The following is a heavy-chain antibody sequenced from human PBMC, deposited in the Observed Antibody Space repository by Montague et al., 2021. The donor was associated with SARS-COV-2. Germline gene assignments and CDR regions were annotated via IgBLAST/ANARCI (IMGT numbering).Heavy chain of an antibody. Sequence: SETLSLTCTVSGGSITSTNYYWNWIRQPPGKGLEWIGSIYFSWSTNHNPSLKSRVTMSVDTSMNQFSLRLSTVTAADTALYYCARQYLGRGWYDISFDYWGQGTLVTVSS. V-gene: IGHV4-39*01. CDR1: GGSITSTNYY. CDR3: ARQYLGRGWYDISFDY. CDR2: IYFSWST. J-gene: IGHJ4*02. D-gene: IGHD3/OR15-3a*01.